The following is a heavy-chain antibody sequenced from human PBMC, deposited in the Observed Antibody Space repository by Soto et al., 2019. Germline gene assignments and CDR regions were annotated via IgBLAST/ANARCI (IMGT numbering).Heavy chain of an antibody. CDR1: GFTVSNNY. CDR2: IYSGGYT. J-gene: IGHJ4*02. D-gene: IGHD3-10*01. Sequence: EVQLVESGGGLIQPGGSLRLSCAVSGFTVSNNYMSWVRQAPGKGLEGVSVIYSGGYTAYGDSVKGRFTISRDNSKNTLIQQMNSRGAVEAAVYYWGAPPGGGGYWGQGTLVTVSS. CDR3: GAPPGGGGY. V-gene: IGHV3-53*01.